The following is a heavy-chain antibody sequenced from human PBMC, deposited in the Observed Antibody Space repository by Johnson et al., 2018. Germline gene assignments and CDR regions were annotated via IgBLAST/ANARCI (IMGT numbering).Heavy chain of an antibody. J-gene: IGHJ6*02. D-gene: IGHD6-6*01. Sequence: QVQLQESGPGLVKPSETLSLTCSVSGGSISSYYWSWIRQPPGKGLEWIGYIYYSGSTNYNPSLKSRVTISVDRSKNQFSLKLRSVTAADTAVYYCARLLISSRGVDVWGQGTTVTVSS. V-gene: IGHV4-59*01. CDR3: ARLLISSRGVDV. CDR1: GGSISSYY. CDR2: IYYSGST.